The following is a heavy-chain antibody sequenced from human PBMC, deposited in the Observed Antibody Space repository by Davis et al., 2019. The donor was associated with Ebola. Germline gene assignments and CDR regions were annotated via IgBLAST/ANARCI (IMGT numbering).Heavy chain of an antibody. CDR3: AKEGGYSGYELDY. Sequence: GGSLRLSCAASRFTFSSYSMNWVRQAPGKGLEWVSSISSSSSYIYYADSVKGRFTISRDNSKNTLYLQMNSLRAEDTAVYYCAKEGGYSGYELDYWGQGTLVTVSS. J-gene: IGHJ4*02. V-gene: IGHV3-21*01. CDR1: RFTFSSYS. CDR2: ISSSSSYI. D-gene: IGHD5-12*01.